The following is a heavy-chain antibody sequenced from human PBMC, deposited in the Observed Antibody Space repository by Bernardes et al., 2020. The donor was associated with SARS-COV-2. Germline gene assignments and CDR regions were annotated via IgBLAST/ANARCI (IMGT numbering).Heavy chain of an antibody. Sequence: ASVKVSCKASGYTFTGYYVHWVRQAPGQGLEWMGWINPNSGGTNYAQKFQDRVTMTRDTSISTAYMELSRLRSDDTAVYYCARDLPYCSGGSCYGDYWGQGTLVTVSS. J-gene: IGHJ4*02. D-gene: IGHD2-15*01. CDR3: ARDLPYCSGGSCYGDY. CDR1: GYTFTGYY. V-gene: IGHV1-2*02. CDR2: INPNSGGT.